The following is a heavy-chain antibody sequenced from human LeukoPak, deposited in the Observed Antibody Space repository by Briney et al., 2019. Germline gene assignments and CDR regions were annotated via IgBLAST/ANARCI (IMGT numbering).Heavy chain of an antibody. V-gene: IGHV1-46*01. CDR1: GYTFTSYY. CDR2: ISPSGGST. Sequence: ASVKVSCKASGYTFTSYYMHWVRQAPGQGLEWMGIISPSGGSTSYAQKFQGRVTMTRDTSTSTVYMELSSPRSEDTAVYYCARVGFGLVDAFDIWGQGTMVTVSS. CDR3: ARVGFGLVDAFDI. J-gene: IGHJ3*02. D-gene: IGHD3-3*01.